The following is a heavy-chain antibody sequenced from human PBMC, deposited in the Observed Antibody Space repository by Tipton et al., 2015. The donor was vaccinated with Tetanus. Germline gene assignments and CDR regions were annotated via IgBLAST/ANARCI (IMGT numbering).Heavy chain of an antibody. CDR3: VRAPYNSPGKYYFDY. V-gene: IGHV4-30-2*01. CDR1: GVSIRNGGYS. D-gene: IGHD1-1*01. J-gene: IGHJ4*02. CDR2: TYHTGGT. Sequence: TLSLTCAVSGVSIRNGGYSWNWIRQPAGKGLEGIGYTYHTGGTYYNPSLKSRVTISVDRSSDQFSLRLTSVTAADTAIYYCVRAPYNSPGKYYFDYWGQGTLVTVSS.